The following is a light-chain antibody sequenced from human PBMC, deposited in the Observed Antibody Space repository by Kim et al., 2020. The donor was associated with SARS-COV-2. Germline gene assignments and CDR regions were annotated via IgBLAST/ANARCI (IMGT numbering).Light chain of an antibody. CDR2: AAS. CDR3: QPGRA. Sequence: PSYMAASVGDSVTITCRASQSINNCLNWDQQKPGIAPKRLIYAASRLQSGVPSRFSGSGSGTEFSLTISSLQPEDFATYFCQPGRAFGRGTKLEI. J-gene: IGKJ2*01. CDR1: QSINNC. V-gene: IGKV1-39*01.